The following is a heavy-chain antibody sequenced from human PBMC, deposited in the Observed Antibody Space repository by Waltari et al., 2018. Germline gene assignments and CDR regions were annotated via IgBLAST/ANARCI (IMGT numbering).Heavy chain of an antibody. CDR1: GFTFSSYE. J-gene: IGHJ4*02. D-gene: IGHD5-12*01. CDR3: ARDSRSRDGYNSGDY. CDR2: ISSSGSTI. Sequence: EVQLVESGGGLVQPGGSLRLSCAASGFTFSSYEMNWVRQAPGKGLEWVSYISSSGSTIYYAESVKGRFTITRDNAKNSLYLQMNSLRSEDTAVYYCARDSRSRDGYNSGDYWGQGTLVTVSS. V-gene: IGHV3-48*03.